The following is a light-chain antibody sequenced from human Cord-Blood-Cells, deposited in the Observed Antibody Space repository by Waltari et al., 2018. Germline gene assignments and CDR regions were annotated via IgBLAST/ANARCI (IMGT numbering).Light chain of an antibody. CDR1: SSDVGGYNY. Sequence: QSALTQPPSASGSPGPSVTISCTATSSDVGGYNYVSWYQQHPGKAPKLMIYEVSKRRSGVAALFYGSKSGNTAALPVSGLQAGDEADYLCMSYAGSNKLVFGGGTQLTVL. CDR2: EVS. V-gene: IGLV2-8*01. CDR3: MSYAGSNKLV. J-gene: IGLJ3*02.